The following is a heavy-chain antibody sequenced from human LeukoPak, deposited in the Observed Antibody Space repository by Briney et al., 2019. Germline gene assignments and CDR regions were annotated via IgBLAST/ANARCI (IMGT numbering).Heavy chain of an antibody. CDR2: INHSGST. V-gene: IGHV4-39*07. CDR3: ARRTTVTIPFGY. Sequence: SETLSLTCTVSGGSFSSGSYYWSWIRQPPGKGLEWSGEINHSGSTNYNPSLKSRVTISVDKSKNQFSLKLSSVTAADTAVYYCARRTTVTIPFGYWGQGTLVTVSS. D-gene: IGHD4-11*01. CDR1: GGSFSSGSYY. J-gene: IGHJ4*02.